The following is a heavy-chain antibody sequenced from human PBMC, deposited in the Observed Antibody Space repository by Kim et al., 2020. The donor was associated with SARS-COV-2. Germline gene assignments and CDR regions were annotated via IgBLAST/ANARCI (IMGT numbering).Heavy chain of an antibody. V-gene: IGHV3-53*01. Sequence: GGSLRLSCAASGFSISRNYMNWVRQAPGEGLEWVSVIYSGGSTLYADSVKGRFTVSRDISKSTVYLQMNSLRADDTAVYYCARSGGYSYYGMDIWGHGTT. J-gene: IGHJ6*02. CDR3: ARSGGYSYYGMDI. CDR1: GFSISRNY. CDR2: IYSGGST. D-gene: IGHD5-12*01.